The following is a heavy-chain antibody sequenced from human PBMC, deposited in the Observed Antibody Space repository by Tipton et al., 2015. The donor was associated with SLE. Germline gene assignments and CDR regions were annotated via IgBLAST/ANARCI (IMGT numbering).Heavy chain of an antibody. Sequence: TLSLTCTVSGGSIGSYYWSWIRQPPGKGLEWIGYIYYSGSTNYNPSLKSRVTISVDTSKNQFSLKLSSVTAADTAVYYCAICCSGGSFDYWGQGTLVTVSS. CDR3: AICCSGGSFDY. D-gene: IGHD2-15*01. CDR1: GGSIGSYY. V-gene: IGHV4-59*01. J-gene: IGHJ4*02. CDR2: IYYSGST.